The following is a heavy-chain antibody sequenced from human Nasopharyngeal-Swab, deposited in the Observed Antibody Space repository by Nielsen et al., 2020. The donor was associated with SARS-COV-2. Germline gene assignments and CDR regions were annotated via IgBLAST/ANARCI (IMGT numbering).Heavy chain of an antibody. D-gene: IGHD3-10*01. V-gene: IGHV4-30-2*01. CDR2: IYHSGST. CDR3: ARGLYGSGAY. J-gene: IGHJ4*02. CDR1: GGSISSGGYS. Sequence: SETLSLTCAVSGGSISSGGYSWSWIRQPPGKGLEWIGYIYHSGSTYYNPSLKSRVTISVDKSKNQFSLRLSSVTAADTAVYYCARGLYGSGAYWGQGTLVTVSS.